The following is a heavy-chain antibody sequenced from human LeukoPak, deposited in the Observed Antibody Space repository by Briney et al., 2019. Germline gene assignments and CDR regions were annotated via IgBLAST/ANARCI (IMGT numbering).Heavy chain of an antibody. CDR1: GGSISSSDYY. V-gene: IGHV4-39*01. CDR2: IFYSGTT. D-gene: IGHD3-16*01. J-gene: IGHJ5*02. Sequence: PSETLSLTCTVSGGSISSSDYYWGWIRQPPGKGLEWIASIFYSGTTHYNPSHQSRVTMSVDTSKNQFSLKLSSVTAADTAVYYCARVNTLGVPSPWGQGILVTVSS. CDR3: ARVNTLGVPSP.